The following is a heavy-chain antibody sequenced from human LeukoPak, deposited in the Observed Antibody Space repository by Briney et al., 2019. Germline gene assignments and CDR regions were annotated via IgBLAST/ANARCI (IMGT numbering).Heavy chain of an antibody. Sequence: GGSLILSCATSGFTFTTFGMHWVRQAPGKGLEWVAVISYDGSNKYYADSVKGRFTISRDNSKNTLYLQMNSLRAEDTAVYYCARGGVAARFDYWGQGTLVTVST. J-gene: IGHJ4*02. V-gene: IGHV3-30*19. D-gene: IGHD6-6*01. CDR2: ISYDGSNK. CDR3: ARGGVAARFDY. CDR1: GFTFTTFG.